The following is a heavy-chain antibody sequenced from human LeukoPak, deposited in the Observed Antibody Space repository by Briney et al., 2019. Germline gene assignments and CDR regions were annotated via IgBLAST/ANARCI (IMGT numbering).Heavy chain of an antibody. CDR3: ARFGVNYDMDV. CDR1: GGSISGFY. V-gene: IGHV4-59*01. Sequence: PSETLSLTCTVSGGSISGFYWTWIRQPPGKGLEWIGQIYYTGSADYNPSLKSRITISVDTSKNRISLMVRSVTAADTAVYHCARFGVNYDMDVWGQGTTVTVSS. D-gene: IGHD3-16*01. CDR2: IYYTGSA. J-gene: IGHJ6*02.